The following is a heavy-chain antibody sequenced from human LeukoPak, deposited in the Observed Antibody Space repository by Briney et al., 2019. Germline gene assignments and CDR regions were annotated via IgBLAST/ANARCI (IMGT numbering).Heavy chain of an antibody. CDR3: ARRWDDAFDI. V-gene: IGHV3-74*01. Sequence: PGGSLRLSCAASGFTFSHSYMHWVRQAPGKGLVWVSRIDNDGGTSYADSVKGRFTITRDNAKNTLYLQMNSLRAEDTALYYCARRWDDAFDIWGQGTMVTVSS. J-gene: IGHJ3*02. CDR1: GFTFSHSY. CDR2: IDNDGGT. D-gene: IGHD1-26*01.